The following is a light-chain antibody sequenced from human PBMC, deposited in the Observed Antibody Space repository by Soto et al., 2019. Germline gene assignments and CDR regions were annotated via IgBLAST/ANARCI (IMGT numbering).Light chain of an antibody. J-gene: IGLJ1*01. CDR2: EVS. Sequence: QSALTQPASVSGSPGQSITISCTGTSSDVGGYNYVSWYQQHPGKAPKLMIYEVSNRPSGVSNRFSGSKSGNTASLTISGLQAEDEADYYCSSYTSRSLSYVFGNGTKVTV. V-gene: IGLV2-14*01. CDR1: SSDVGGYNY. CDR3: SSYTSRSLSYV.